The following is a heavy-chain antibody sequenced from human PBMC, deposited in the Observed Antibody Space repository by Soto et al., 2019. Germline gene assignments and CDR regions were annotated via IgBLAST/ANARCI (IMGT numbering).Heavy chain of an antibody. D-gene: IGHD6-13*01. CDR2: IIPIFGTA. CDR1: GGTFSSYA. V-gene: IGHV1-69*13. J-gene: IGHJ6*02. CDR3: ASWSIAAAGGGGYHYGMDV. Sequence: ASVKVSCKASGGTFSSYAISWVRQAPGQGLEWMGGIIPIFGTANYAQKFQGRVTITADESTSTAYMELSSLRSEDTAVYYCASWSIAAAGGGGYHYGMDVWGQGTTVTVSS.